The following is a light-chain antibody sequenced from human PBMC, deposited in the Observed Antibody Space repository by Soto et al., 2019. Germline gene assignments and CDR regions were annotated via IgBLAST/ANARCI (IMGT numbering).Light chain of an antibody. CDR2: INN. Sequence: QSVLPQTPSASGAPGQKVVISCSGSDSDVGTNSVNWYQQVPGAAPKLLIYINNKRPAGVPDRFSGSKSGTSASLAISGLRSEDEADYYCVAWDDTLPGYVFGSGTKVTVL. J-gene: IGLJ1*01. V-gene: IGLV1-44*01. CDR1: DSDVGTNS. CDR3: VAWDDTLPGYV.